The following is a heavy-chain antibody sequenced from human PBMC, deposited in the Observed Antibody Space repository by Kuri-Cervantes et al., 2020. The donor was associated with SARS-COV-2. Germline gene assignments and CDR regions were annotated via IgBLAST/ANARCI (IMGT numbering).Heavy chain of an antibody. D-gene: IGHD7-27*01. CDR3: VRDGDKWNFYD. CDR2: ISNDGSNK. CDR1: RFAFSSYA. V-gene: IGHV3-30*03. J-gene: IGHJ4*02. Sequence: GGSLRLSCSASRFAFSSYAMHCVRQAPGKGLEWVAVISNDGSNKNYVDSVKGRCTISRDNSKNRLYLQMNSLRTEDTAVYYCVRDGDKWNFYDCGQALLVTVSS.